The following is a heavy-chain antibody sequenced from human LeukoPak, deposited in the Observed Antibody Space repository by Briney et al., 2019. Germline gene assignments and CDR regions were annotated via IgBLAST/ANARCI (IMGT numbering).Heavy chain of an antibody. CDR2: ISYDGSNK. CDR1: GFTFNTYD. V-gene: IGHV3-30*03. D-gene: IGHD5-24*01. CDR3: AREMRATISRYLDL. J-gene: IGHJ2*01. Sequence: GGSLILSCAASGFTFNTYDRHWIRQAPGKGLEWVAVISYDGSNKYYADSVKGRFTISRDDAQNSLSLQMNSLRAEDTAVYYRAREMRATISRYLDLWGRGTLVTVSS.